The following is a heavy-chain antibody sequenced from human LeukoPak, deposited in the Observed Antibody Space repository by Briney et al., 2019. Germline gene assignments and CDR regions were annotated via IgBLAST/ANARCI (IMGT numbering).Heavy chain of an antibody. D-gene: IGHD2-2*01. CDR2: INPSGGST. J-gene: IGHJ3*02. CDR1: GYTFTGLTGYF. CDR3: ARAPDIVVVPAAYDAFDI. V-gene: IGHV1-46*01. Sequence: ASVKVSCKASGYTFTGLTGYFIQWVRQAPGQGLEWMGIINPSGGSTSYAQKFQGRVTMTRDTSTSTVYMELSSLRSEDTAVYYCARAPDIVVVPAAYDAFDIWGQGTMVTVSS.